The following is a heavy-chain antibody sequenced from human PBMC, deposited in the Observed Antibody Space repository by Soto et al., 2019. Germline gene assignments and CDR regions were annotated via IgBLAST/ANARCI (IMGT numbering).Heavy chain of an antibody. J-gene: IGHJ3*02. Sequence: SETLSLTCTVSGGSVSSTDYYWNWIRQPPGKGLEWIGYVYYSGSTYYNPSLESRLSISIDTLKNQFYLKLSSVTAADTAVYFCARVGPAGAFDIWGQGTMVTVSS. CDR2: VYYSGST. V-gene: IGHV4-30-4*01. CDR1: GGSVSSTDYY. CDR3: ARVGPAGAFDI.